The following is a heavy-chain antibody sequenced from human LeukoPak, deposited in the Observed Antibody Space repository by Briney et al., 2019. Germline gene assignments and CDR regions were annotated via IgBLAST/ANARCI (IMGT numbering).Heavy chain of an antibody. D-gene: IGHD4-17*01. CDR2: ISYDGCNK. CDR1: GFTFSSYG. J-gene: IGHJ4*02. V-gene: IGHV3-30*18. Sequence: PGRPLRLSCAASGFTFSSYGMHWVRQAPGKGLEWVAVISYDGCNKYYADSVKGRFTISRDNSKNTLYLQMNSLRAEDTAVYYCAKPTVTAAYYFDYWGQGTLVTVSS. CDR3: AKPTVTAAYYFDY.